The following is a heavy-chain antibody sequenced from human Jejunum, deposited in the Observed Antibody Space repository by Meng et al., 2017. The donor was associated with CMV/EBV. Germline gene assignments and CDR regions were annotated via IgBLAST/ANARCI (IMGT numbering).Heavy chain of an antibody. CDR2: FSYRGGA. D-gene: IGHD3-3*01. Sequence: IVSVGSIGNYYWSWIRQPPGQGLEWIGYFSYRGGANYISSLKSRVTISVDTSKNQFSLKLNSMTAADTAVYYCARVESARRFFDSWGQGMRVTVSS. V-gene: IGHV4-59*01. CDR1: VGSIGNYY. J-gene: IGHJ4*02. CDR3: ARVESARRFFDS.